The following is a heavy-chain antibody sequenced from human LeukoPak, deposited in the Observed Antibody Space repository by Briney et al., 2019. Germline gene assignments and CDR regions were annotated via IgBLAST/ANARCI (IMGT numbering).Heavy chain of an antibody. Sequence: PSETLSLTCTVSGGSISYYYWSWIRQSPGKGLEWIGYVYYSGTTNYNPSLKGRVTISADTSKNQFSLQLRSVTAADTAVYYCAREDPQTRVPEGMDVWGQGTTVTVSS. V-gene: IGHV4-59*01. J-gene: IGHJ6*02. CDR2: VYYSGTT. CDR3: AREDPQTRVPEGMDV. D-gene: IGHD4/OR15-4a*01. CDR1: GGSISYYY.